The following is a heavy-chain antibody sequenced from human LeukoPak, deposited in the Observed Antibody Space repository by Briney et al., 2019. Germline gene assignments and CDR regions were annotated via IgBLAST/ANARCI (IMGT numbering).Heavy chain of an antibody. CDR1: GFTFSAYP. CDR3: ARVSTFHFDSSLDY. V-gene: IGHV3-64*02. J-gene: IGHJ4*02. CDR2: ISADGDFT. D-gene: IGHD3-22*01. Sequence: GGSLRLSCAASGFTFSAYPMHWVRQAPGQGLEYVSGISADGDFTYYGDSVKGRFTISRANSKSTLYLQMGSLGAEDMAVYYCARVSTFHFDSSLDYWGQGALVTVSS.